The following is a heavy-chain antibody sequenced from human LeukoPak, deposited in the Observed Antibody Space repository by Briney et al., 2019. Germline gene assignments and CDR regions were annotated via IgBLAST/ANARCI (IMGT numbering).Heavy chain of an antibody. CDR3: AKRDGYNSGPFDY. D-gene: IGHD5-24*01. CDR2: ISYDGSNK. Sequence: GGSLRLSCAASGFTFSSYAMHWVRQAPGKGLEWVEVISYDGSNKYYADSVKGRFTISRDNSKNTLYLQMNSLRTEDTAVYYCAKRDGYNSGPFDYWGQGTLVTVSS. V-gene: IGHV3-30*04. J-gene: IGHJ4*02. CDR1: GFTFSSYA.